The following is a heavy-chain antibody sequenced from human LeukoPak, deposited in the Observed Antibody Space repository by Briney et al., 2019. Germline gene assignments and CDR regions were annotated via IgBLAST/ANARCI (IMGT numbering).Heavy chain of an antibody. CDR1: GFTFSSYS. D-gene: IGHD3-22*01. CDR3: ASIPVVLDPQLEGY. Sequence: GGSLRLSCAASGFTFSSYSMNWVRQAPGKGLEWVSYISSSSSTIYYADSVKGRFTISRDNAKNSLYLQMNSLRAEDTAVYYCASIPVVLDPQLEGYWGQGTLVTVSS. J-gene: IGHJ4*02. V-gene: IGHV3-48*01. CDR2: ISSSSSTI.